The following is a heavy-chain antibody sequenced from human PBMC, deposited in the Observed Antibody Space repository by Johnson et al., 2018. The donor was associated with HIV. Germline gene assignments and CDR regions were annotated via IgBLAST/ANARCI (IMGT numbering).Heavy chain of an antibody. CDR2: INTDGSAT. J-gene: IGHJ3*02. V-gene: IGHV3-74*01. CDR1: GISFSSYW. Sequence: VQLVESGGGLVQPGGSLRLSCVASGISFSSYWMHWVRQAPGKGLVWVSRINTDGSATTYADSVKGRFAISSDNAKNTLYLHMISLRVEDTAVYYCAKASLRGYSYVSYAFDIWGQGTMVTVSS. CDR3: AKASLRGYSYVSYAFDI. D-gene: IGHD5-18*01.